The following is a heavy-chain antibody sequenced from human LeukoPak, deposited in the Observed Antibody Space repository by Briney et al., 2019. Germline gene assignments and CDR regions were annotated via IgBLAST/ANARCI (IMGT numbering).Heavy chain of an antibody. Sequence: RSGGSLRLSCVASGFRFSDYGMHWVLQAPGKGLEWVAFIPYDASDKYYADSVKGRFTISRDNSNNTLTLHMNSLRTEDTSIYFCAKGAWAADGPMGNNFASWGQGSLVTVSS. V-gene: IGHV3-30*02. J-gene: IGHJ4*02. CDR3: AKGAWAADGPMGNNFAS. CDR2: IPYDASDK. D-gene: IGHD6-13*01. CDR1: GFRFSDYG.